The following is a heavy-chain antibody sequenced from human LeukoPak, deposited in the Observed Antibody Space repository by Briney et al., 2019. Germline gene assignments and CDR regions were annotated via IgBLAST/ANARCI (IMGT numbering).Heavy chain of an antibody. CDR3: ARHPGYYGSGEINWFDP. CDR2: INHSGST. Sequence: PSETLSLTCTVSGGSISSYYWSWIRQPPGKGLEWIGEINHSGSTNYNPSLKSRVTISVDTSKNQFSLKLSSVTAADTAVYYCARHPGYYGSGEINWFDPWGQGTLVTVSS. J-gene: IGHJ5*02. CDR1: GGSISSYY. V-gene: IGHV4-34*01. D-gene: IGHD3-10*01.